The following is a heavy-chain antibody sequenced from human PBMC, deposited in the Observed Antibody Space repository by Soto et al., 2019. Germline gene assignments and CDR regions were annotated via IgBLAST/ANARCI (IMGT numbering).Heavy chain of an antibody. CDR2: ISAYNGNT. J-gene: IGHJ6*03. V-gene: IGHV1-18*01. Sequence: ASVKVSCKASGYTFTSYGISWVRQAPGQGLEWMGWISAYNGNTNYAQKLQGRVTMTTDTSTSTAYMGLRSLRSDDTAVYYCARVDDSGYDPIYYMDVWGKGTTVTVSS. D-gene: IGHD5-12*01. CDR1: GYTFTSYG. CDR3: ARVDDSGYDPIYYMDV.